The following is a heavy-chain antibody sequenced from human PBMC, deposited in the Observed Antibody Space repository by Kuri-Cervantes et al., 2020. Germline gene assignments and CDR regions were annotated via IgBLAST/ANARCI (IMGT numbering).Heavy chain of an antibody. CDR3: AKVLSYDDIVVVVAATFDAFDI. Sequence: GGSLRLSCAASGFTFSSYPMHWVRQAPGKGLEWVAVISYDGSNKYYADSVKGRFTISRDNSKNTLYLQMNSLRAEDTAVYYCAKVLSYDDIVVVVAATFDAFDIWGQGTMVTVSS. CDR1: GFTFSSYP. CDR2: ISYDGSNK. D-gene: IGHD2-15*01. J-gene: IGHJ3*02. V-gene: IGHV3-30*04.